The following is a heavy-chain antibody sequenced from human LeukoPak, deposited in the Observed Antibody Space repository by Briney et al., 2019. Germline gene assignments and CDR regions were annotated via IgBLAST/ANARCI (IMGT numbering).Heavy chain of an antibody. CDR3: AKSLYTAGLPDYFDY. D-gene: IGHD3-16*01. CDR2: IRYDGSNK. J-gene: IGHJ4*02. V-gene: IGHV3-30*02. Sequence: GGSLRLSCAASGFTFSSYGMHWVRQAPGEGLEWVAFIRYDGSNKYYADSVKGRFTISRDNSKNTLYLQMNSLRAEDTAVYYCAKSLYTAGLPDYFDYWGQGTLVTVSS. CDR1: GFTFSSYG.